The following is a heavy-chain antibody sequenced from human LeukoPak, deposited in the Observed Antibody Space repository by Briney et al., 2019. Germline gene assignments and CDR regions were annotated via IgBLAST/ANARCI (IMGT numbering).Heavy chain of an antibody. J-gene: IGHJ4*02. V-gene: IGHV3-11*04. CDR1: GLTFSDYY. Sequence: GGSLRLSCAASGLTFSDYYMSWIRQAPGKGLEWVSYISSSGSTIYYADSVKGRFNISRDNAKNSLYLQMNSLRAEDTAVYYCARVRGSYYDGYFDYWGQGTLVTVSS. D-gene: IGHD1-26*01. CDR3: ARVRGSYYDGYFDY. CDR2: ISSSGSTI.